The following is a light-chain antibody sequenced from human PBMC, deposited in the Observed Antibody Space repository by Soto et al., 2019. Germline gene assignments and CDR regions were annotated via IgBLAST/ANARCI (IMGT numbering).Light chain of an antibody. CDR1: QTVSSSY. CDR2: GAS. V-gene: IGKV3-20*01. Sequence: EIVLTQSPGTLSLSPGERATLSCRASQTVSSSYLAWYQQKPGQAPRLLIYGASTRATGIPGRFSGSASGTDFTLTISRLEPEDFATYYCQHYNSYGTFGQGTKVDIK. J-gene: IGKJ1*01. CDR3: QHYNSYGT.